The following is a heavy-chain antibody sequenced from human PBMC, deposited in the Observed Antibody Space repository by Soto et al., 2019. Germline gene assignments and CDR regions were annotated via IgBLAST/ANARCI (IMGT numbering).Heavy chain of an antibody. D-gene: IGHD2-2*01. V-gene: IGHV4-30-2*01. CDR1: GVSITSGSYS. CDR3: ARGGALRPNAHVPLDP. CDR2: IHVSGYT. J-gene: IGHJ5*02. Sequence: QLQLQESGSGLVKPSQTLSLTCTVSGVSITSGSYSWSWIRQAPGKGLEWIGNIHVSGYTSFNPSLKGRVSMSVATFKNQFSLELMSVTVADTAVYYCARGGALRPNAHVPLDPWGRGSLVTVSS.